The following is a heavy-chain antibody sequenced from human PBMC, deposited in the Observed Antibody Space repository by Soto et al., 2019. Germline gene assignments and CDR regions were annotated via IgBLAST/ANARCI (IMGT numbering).Heavy chain of an antibody. CDR1: GFTISTYW. J-gene: IGHJ6*03. CDR3: AKDSTRAYYHYMDV. Sequence: GGSLRLSCAVSGFTISTYWMLWVRQAPGKGLEWVASVNPDGSEKHYVESVKGRFAISRDNAKNSMFLQMDSLRVEDTAVYYCAKDSTRAYYHYMDVWGKGTTVTVSS. V-gene: IGHV3-7*05. D-gene: IGHD2-2*01. CDR2: VNPDGSEK.